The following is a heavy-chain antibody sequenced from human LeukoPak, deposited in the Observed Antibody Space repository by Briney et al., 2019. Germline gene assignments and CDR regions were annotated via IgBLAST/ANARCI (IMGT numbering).Heavy chain of an antibody. CDR3: ATGGASYYYYMDV. V-gene: IGHV4-59*01. CDR2: IYYSGST. CDR1: GGSISSYY. D-gene: IGHD3-10*01. J-gene: IGHJ6*03. Sequence: SETLSLTCTVSGGSISSYYWSWIRQPPGKGLEWIGYIYYSGSTNYNPSLKSRVTISVDTSKNQFSLKLSSVTAADTAVYYCATGGASYYYYMDVWGKGTTVTVSS.